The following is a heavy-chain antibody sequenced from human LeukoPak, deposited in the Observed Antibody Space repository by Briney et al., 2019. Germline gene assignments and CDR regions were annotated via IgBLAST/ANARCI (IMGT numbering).Heavy chain of an antibody. J-gene: IGHJ6*02. D-gene: IGHD2-2*01. CDR2: ISGDGGST. V-gene: IGHV3-43*02. CDR1: GFTFDDYA. CDR3: AKDMEYCSSTSCYYYYYYGMDV. Sequence: GGSLRLSCAASGFTFDDYAMHWVRQAPGKGLEWVSLISGDGGSTYSADSVKGRFTISRDNSKNSLYLQMNSLRTEDTALYYCAKDMEYCSSTSCYYYYYYGMDVWGQGTTVTVSS.